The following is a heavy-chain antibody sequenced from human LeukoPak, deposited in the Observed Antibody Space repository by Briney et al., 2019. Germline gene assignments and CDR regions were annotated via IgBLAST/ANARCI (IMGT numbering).Heavy chain of an antibody. J-gene: IGHJ3*02. CDR1: GYTFTGYY. Sequence: ASVKVSCKASGYTFTGYYMHWVRQAPGQGLEWMGRINPNSGGTNYAQKFQGRVTMTRDTSISTAYMELSRLRSDDTAVYYCARADVILRYFDWLQGAFDIWGQGTMVTVSS. CDR3: ARADVILRYFDWLQGAFDI. CDR2: INPNSGGT. V-gene: IGHV1-2*06. D-gene: IGHD3-9*01.